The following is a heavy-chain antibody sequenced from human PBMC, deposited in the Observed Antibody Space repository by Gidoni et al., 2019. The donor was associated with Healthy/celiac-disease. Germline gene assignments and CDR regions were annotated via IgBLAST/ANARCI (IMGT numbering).Heavy chain of an antibody. Sequence: EVQLLESGGGLVQPGGSLRLSWAASGFTFRCYALSWVRQAPGKGLGWVSAISGSGGSTYYADSVKGRFTISRDNSKNTLYLQMNSLRAEDTAVYYCAKDGVHIVVVTAIVSYFDYWGQGTLVTVSS. D-gene: IGHD2-21*02. CDR1: GFTFRCYA. CDR3: AKDGVHIVVVTAIVSYFDY. CDR2: ISGSGGST. J-gene: IGHJ4*02. V-gene: IGHV3-23*01.